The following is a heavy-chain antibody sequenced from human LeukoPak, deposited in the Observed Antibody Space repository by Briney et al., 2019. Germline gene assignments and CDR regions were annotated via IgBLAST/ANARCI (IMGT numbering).Heavy chain of an antibody. Sequence: GGSLRLSCAASGFTFSSYWMNWARQAPGKGLEWVASINHNGNVNYYVDSVKGRFTISRDNAKNSLYLQMSNLRAEDTAVYYCAKSAPDVSFDYWGQGTLVTVSS. D-gene: IGHD3-10*02. CDR2: INHNGNVN. CDR1: GFTFSSYW. CDR3: AKSAPDVSFDY. V-gene: IGHV3-7*03. J-gene: IGHJ4*02.